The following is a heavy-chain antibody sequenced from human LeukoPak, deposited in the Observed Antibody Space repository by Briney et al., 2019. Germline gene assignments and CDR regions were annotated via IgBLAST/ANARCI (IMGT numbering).Heavy chain of an antibody. CDR1: EFIFSSYE. J-gene: IGHJ6*02. CDR3: ARPRSDLYGMDV. Sequence: GGSLRLSCMASEFIFSSYEMNWVRQAPGKGLEWVSYISGSGNIIYYADSVKGRFTISRDNAKNSLYLQMNSLRVEDTAVYYCARPRSDLYGMDVWGQGTTVTVSS. CDR2: ISGSGNII. V-gene: IGHV3-48*03.